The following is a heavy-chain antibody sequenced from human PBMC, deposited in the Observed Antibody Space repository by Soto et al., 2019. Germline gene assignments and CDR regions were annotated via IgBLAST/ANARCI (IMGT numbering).Heavy chain of an antibody. CDR2: IYPGDSDT. D-gene: IGHD3-22*01. CDR1: GYSFTSYW. CDR3: AGTGEYYYDSSGPPNAFDI. Sequence: GESLKISCKGSGYSFTSYWIGWVRQMPGKGLEWMGIIYPGDSDTRYSPSFQGQVTVSADKSISTAYLQWSSLKASDTAMYYCAGTGEYYYDSSGPPNAFDIWGQGTMVTVSS. J-gene: IGHJ3*02. V-gene: IGHV5-51*01.